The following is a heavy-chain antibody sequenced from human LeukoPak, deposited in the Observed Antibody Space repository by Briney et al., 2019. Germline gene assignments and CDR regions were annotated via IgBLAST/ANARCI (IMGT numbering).Heavy chain of an antibody. V-gene: IGHV4-4*02. J-gene: IGHJ4*02. CDR2: IYHSGST. CDR3: ARTNRWELERYYFDY. CDR1: GGSISSRNW. D-gene: IGHD1-26*01. Sequence: PSGTLSLTCAVSGGSISSRNWWSWVRQPPGKGLEWIGEIYHSGSTNYNPSLKSRVTISVDKSKDQFSLKLGSVTAADTAVYYCARTNRWELERYYFDYWGQGTLVTVSS.